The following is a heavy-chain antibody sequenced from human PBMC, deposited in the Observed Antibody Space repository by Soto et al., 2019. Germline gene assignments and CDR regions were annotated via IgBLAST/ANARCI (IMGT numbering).Heavy chain of an antibody. CDR1: GASISSGDYY. CDR2: IYYSGTT. V-gene: IGHV4-30-4*01. J-gene: IGHJ6*02. D-gene: IGHD3-3*01. CDR3: ALRFGTA. Sequence: SETLSLTCTVSGASISSGDYYWTWIRQPPGKGLEWIGYIYYSGTTYYNPSLKSRVSISLDTSKNRFSLKLSSVTAADTGVYYCALRFGTAWGQGTTVTVSS.